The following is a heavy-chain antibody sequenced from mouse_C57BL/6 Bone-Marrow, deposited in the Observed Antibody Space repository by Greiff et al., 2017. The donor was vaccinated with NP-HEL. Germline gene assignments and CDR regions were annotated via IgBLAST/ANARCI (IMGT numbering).Heavy chain of an antibody. CDR2: ISSGGDYI. D-gene: IGHD1-1*01. J-gene: IGHJ3*01. CDR3: TRDGSSSAWFAY. CDR1: GFTFSSYA. V-gene: IGHV5-9-1*02. Sequence: EVQLVESGEGLVKPGGSLKLSCAASGFTFSSYAMSWVRQTPEKRLEWVAYISSGGDYIYYADTVKGRFTISRDNARNTLYLQMSSRKSEDTAMYYCTRDGSSSAWFAYWGQGTLVTVSA.